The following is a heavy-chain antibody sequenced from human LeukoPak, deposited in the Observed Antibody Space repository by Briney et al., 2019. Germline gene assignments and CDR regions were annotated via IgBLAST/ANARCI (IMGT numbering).Heavy chain of an antibody. CDR1: GYTFTNYA. CDR2: IIPIFGTA. D-gene: IGHD3-22*01. V-gene: IGHV1-69*13. CDR3: ARTHYYDSSGYFNWFDP. J-gene: IGHJ5*02. Sequence: SVKVSCKTSGYTFTNYAISWVRQAPGQGLEWMGGIIPIFGTANYAQKFQGRVTITADESTSTAYMELSSLRSEDTAVYYCARTHYYDSSGYFNWFDPWGQGTLVTVSS.